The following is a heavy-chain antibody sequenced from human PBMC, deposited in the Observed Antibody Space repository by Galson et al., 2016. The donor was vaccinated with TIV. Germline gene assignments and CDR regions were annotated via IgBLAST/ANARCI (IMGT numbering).Heavy chain of an antibody. V-gene: IGHV4-38-2*01. CDR1: GYSISSGYY. J-gene: IGHJ4*02. CDR2: ISYSGST. CDR3: ARVATYGSGSYQWNFES. D-gene: IGHD3-10*01. Sequence: SETLSLTCALSGYSISSGYYWGWIRQSPRKGLEWIATISYSGSTYYNPSLESRAILSLDTSNNHFSLSLGSATAADTAVYYCARVATYGSGSYQWNFESWGQGILVSVSS.